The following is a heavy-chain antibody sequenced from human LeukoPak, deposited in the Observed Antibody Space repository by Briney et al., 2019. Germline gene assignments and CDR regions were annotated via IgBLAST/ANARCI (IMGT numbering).Heavy chain of an antibody. V-gene: IGHV3-48*02. CDR1: GFTFTTYG. Sequence: GGSLRLSCVTSGFTFTTYGLKWVRQAPGKGLEWISYIGGSGSPIYYADSVKGLFTVSRDNAKNSQYLQMNSLRDEDTAVYYCARDARFSIDFWGQGTLVTVSS. CDR2: IGGSGSPI. D-gene: IGHD6-13*01. J-gene: IGHJ4*02. CDR3: ARDARFSIDF.